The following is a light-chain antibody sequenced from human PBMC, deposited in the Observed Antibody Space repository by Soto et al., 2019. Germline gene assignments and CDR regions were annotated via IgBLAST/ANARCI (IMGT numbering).Light chain of an antibody. J-gene: IGKJ2*01. CDR2: FAS. CDR1: QSVSSK. CDR3: QQYNIWPHT. V-gene: IGKV3-15*01. Sequence: EIVMTQSPATLSVSPGERATLSCRASQSVSSKLAWFQQKPVQAPRLLIYFASTRATDIPARFSGSGSGTEFTLPISSLPSEDFAGYYCQQYNIWPHTFGQGTKVDMK.